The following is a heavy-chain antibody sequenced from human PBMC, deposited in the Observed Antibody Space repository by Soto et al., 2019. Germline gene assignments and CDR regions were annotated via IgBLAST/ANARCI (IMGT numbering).Heavy chain of an antibody. CDR1: DYSISSGYY. J-gene: IGHJ6*02. V-gene: IGHV4-38-2*02. CDR3: ARDRDYDFWSGYYYYYGMEV. CDR2: IYHSGST. Sequence: SETLSLTCAVSDYSISSGYYWGWIRQPPGKGLEWIGSIYHSGSTYYNPSLKSRVTISVDTSKNQFSLKLSSVTAADTAVYYCARDRDYDFWSGYYYYYGMEVWGQATTVTVSS. D-gene: IGHD3-3*01.